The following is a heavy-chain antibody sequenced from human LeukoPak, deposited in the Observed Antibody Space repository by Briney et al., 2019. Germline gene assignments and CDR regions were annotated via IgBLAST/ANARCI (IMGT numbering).Heavy chain of an antibody. CDR2: ISTYNGHT. J-gene: IGHJ3*02. D-gene: IGHD1-26*01. V-gene: IGHV1-18*01. CDR1: GSTFTNHG. Sequence: ASVKVSCKVSGSTFTNHGISWVREAPGQGLEWMGWISTYNGHTNYAQKFQGRVTMTTDTSTSTVYMEVRSLRSDDTAVYYCARGEQPHDAFDIWGQGTMVTVSS. CDR3: ARGEQPHDAFDI.